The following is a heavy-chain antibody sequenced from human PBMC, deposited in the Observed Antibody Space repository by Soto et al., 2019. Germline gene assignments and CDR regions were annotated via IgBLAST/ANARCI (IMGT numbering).Heavy chain of an antibody. CDR1: GYTFTSYY. CDR3: ARDQFVGARPGYYYGMDV. D-gene: IGHD6-6*01. J-gene: IGHJ6*02. Sequence: QVQLVQSGAEVKKPGASVKVSCKASGYTFTSYYMHWVRQAPGQGLEWMGIINPSGGSTSYAQKFQGRVTMTRETSKSTGYIELSSLRSEETAVYYCARDQFVGARPGYYYGMDVWGQGTTVTVSS. CDR2: INPSGGST. V-gene: IGHV1-46*01.